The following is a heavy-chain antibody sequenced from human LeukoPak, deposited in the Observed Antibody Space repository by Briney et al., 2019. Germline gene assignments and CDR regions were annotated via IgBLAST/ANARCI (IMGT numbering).Heavy chain of an antibody. CDR2: IYYSGST. J-gene: IGHJ4*02. CDR1: GGSINSRSHY. D-gene: IGHD2-15*01. V-gene: IGHV4-39*01. CDR3: ATPGGSFDY. Sequence: SETLSLTCIVSGGSINSRSHYWGWIRQPPGKGLEWIGSIYYSGSTYYNPSLKSRVTISVDTSKNQFSLKLSSVTAADTAVYYCATPGGSFDYWGQGTLVTVSS.